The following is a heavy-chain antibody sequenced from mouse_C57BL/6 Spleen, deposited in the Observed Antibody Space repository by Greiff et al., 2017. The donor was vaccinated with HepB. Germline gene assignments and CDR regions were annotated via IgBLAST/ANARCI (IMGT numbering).Heavy chain of an antibody. CDR3: ARGEIRDWYFDV. J-gene: IGHJ1*03. V-gene: IGHV1-64*01. Sequence: VQLQQPGAELVKPGASVKLSCKASGYTFTSYWMHWVKQRPGQGLEWIGMIHPNSGSTNYNEKFKSKATLTVDKSSSTAYMQLSSLTSEDSAVYYCARGEIRDWYFDVWGTGTTVTVSS. CDR2: IHPNSGST. CDR1: GYTFTSYW.